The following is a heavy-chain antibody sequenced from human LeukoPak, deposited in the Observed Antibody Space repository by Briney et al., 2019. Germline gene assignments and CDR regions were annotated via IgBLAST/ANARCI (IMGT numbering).Heavy chain of an antibody. V-gene: IGHV3-13*01. J-gene: IGHJ4*02. Sequence: DPGGSLRLSCAASGFTFSTYDFHWVRHTTGKGLEWVSATGTAGDTWYSGSVKGRFTISRENAKSSMYLQMNSLRVGDTAVYYCARQNRNGFDYWGQGTLVTVSS. CDR1: GFTFSTYD. CDR2: TGTAGDT. D-gene: IGHD2-8*01. CDR3: ARQNRNGFDY.